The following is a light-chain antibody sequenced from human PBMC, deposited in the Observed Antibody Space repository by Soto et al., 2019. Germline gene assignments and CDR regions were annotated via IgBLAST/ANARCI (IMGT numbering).Light chain of an antibody. J-gene: IGKJ1*01. CDR3: QQCGSLPGT. CDR2: GTS. V-gene: IGKV3-20*01. Sequence: EIVMTQSPATLSMSPGERATLSCRASQSISTKVAWYQQKPGQAPRLLIYGTSSRATGIPDRFSGSGSGTDFTLTISRLEPEDFAVYYCQQCGSLPGTFGQGTKVDIK. CDR1: QSISTK.